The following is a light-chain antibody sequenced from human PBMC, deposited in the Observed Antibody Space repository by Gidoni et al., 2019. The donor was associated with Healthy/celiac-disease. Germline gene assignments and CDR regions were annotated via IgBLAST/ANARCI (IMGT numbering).Light chain of an antibody. CDR1: QSVSSY. CDR3: QQRSNWPLT. V-gene: IGKV3-11*01. J-gene: IGKJ4*01. Sequence: EIVLTQSPATLSLSPVETATLSCRASQSVSSYLAWYQQKPGQAPRLLIYDASNRATGIPARFSGSGSGTDFTLTISSLEAEDFAVYYCQQRSNWPLTFGGGTKVEIK. CDR2: DAS.